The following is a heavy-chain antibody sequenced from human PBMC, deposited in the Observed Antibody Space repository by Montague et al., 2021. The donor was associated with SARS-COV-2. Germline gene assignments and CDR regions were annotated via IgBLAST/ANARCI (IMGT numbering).Heavy chain of an antibody. CDR1: GGSISSSSYY. J-gene: IGHJ4*02. Sequence: SETLSLTCTVSGGSISSSSYYWAWIRQPPGKGLEWIGSIYYRGSTYYNPSLKSRVFISVDTSKNQLSLTLTSVTAAGTAVYYCATQEDPSGWIPGPFDFWGQGTLLSVSS. CDR2: IYYRGST. D-gene: IGHD6-19*01. CDR3: ATQEDPSGWIPGPFDF. V-gene: IGHV4-39*01.